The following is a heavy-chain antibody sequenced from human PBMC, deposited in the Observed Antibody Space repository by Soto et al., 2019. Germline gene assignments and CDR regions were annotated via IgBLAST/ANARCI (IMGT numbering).Heavy chain of an antibody. V-gene: IGHV3-48*02. CDR2: ISRTTDFI. J-gene: IGHJ4*02. D-gene: IGHD6-19*01. CDR1: GFDLSDYS. Sequence: EVQLVESGGGFVQPGGSLRLSCVASGFDLSDYSMNWVRQAPGKGLEWVSYISRTTDFIYYADSVKGRFTISRDNAKNSLSLQMNSLRDEDTAVYYCARDMDKTTGVAGPDYWGQGTLVTLSS. CDR3: ARDMDKTTGVAGPDY.